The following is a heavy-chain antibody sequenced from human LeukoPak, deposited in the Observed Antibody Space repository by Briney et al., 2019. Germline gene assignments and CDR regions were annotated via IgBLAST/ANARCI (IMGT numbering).Heavy chain of an antibody. V-gene: IGHV1-69*01. CDR1: GGTFSSYA. CDR2: IIPIFGTA. CDR3: ARDRLDRSGVGY. D-gene: IGHD3-22*01. J-gene: IGHJ4*02. Sequence: SVKVSCKASGGTFSSYAISWVRQAPGQGLEWMGGIIPIFGTANYAQKFQGRVTITADESTSTAYMELSSLRSEDTAVYYCARDRLDRSGVGYWGQGTQVTVSS.